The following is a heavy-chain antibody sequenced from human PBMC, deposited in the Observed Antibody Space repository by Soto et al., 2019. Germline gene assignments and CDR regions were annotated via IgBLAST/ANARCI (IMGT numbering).Heavy chain of an antibody. Sequence: PSETLSLTCTVSGGSISSYYWSWIRQPPGKGLEWIGYIYYSGSTNYNPSLKSRVTISVDTSKNQFSLKLTSVTAADTAVYYCAYSGSPDAFEIWGQGTMGT. J-gene: IGHJ3*02. CDR3: AYSGSPDAFEI. CDR1: GGSISSYY. D-gene: IGHD1-26*01. V-gene: IGHV4-59*12. CDR2: IYYSGST.